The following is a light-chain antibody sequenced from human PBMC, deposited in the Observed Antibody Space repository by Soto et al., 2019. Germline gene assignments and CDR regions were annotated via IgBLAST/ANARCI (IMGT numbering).Light chain of an antibody. J-gene: IGLJ2*01. CDR2: DVT. CDR1: SSDVGAYNY. CDR3: CSYAGASFVL. V-gene: IGLV2-11*01. Sequence: QSALTQPRSVSGSPGQSVTISCTGTSSDVGAYNYVSWYQQHPGKAPKLMINDVTKRPSGVPDRFSGSKSGNTASLTISGLQTEDEADYYCCSYAGASFVLFGGGTKLTVL.